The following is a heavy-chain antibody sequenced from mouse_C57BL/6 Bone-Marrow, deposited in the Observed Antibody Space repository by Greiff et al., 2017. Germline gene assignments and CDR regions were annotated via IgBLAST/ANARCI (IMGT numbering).Heavy chain of an antibody. Sequence: QVQLQQSGPELVKPGASVKISCKASGYSFTSYYIHWVKQRPGQGLEWIGWIYPGSGNTKYNEKFKGKATLTADTSSSTAYMQLSSRTSEDSAVYYCARRTLYDQYWYFDVWGTGTTVTVSS. D-gene: IGHD2-3*01. CDR3: ARRTLYDQYWYFDV. V-gene: IGHV1-66*01. CDR2: IYPGSGNT. J-gene: IGHJ1*03. CDR1: GYSFTSYY.